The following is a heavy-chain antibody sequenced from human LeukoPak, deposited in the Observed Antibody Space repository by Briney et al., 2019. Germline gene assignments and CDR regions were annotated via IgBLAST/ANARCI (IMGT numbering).Heavy chain of an antibody. CDR1: GFTFSRYS. CDR2: ISSSSRNI. V-gene: IGHV3-48*04. D-gene: IGHD6-19*01. J-gene: IGHJ3*02. CDR3: AKAVAGTYAFDI. Sequence: GGSLRLSCEDSGFTFSRYSVNWVRQAPGKGLEWLSYISSSSRNIYYADSVKGRFTISRDNAKNSLYLQMSSLRAEDTAVYYCAKAVAGTYAFDIWGQGTTVTVSS.